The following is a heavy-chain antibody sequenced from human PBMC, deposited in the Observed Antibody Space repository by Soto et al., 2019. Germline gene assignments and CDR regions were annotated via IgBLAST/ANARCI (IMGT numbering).Heavy chain of an antibody. CDR3: ARGGSYYYGMDV. J-gene: IGHJ6*02. CDR2: LNPDSGAT. D-gene: IGHD1-26*01. V-gene: IGHV1-2*02. Sequence: GASVKVSCKASGYTFTGHYMHWVRQAPGQGLEWMGWLNPDSGATNYAQKFQGRVTMTRGTSIITAYMELSRLRSDDTAVYYCARGGSYYYGMDVWGQGTTVTVSS. CDR1: GYTFTGHY.